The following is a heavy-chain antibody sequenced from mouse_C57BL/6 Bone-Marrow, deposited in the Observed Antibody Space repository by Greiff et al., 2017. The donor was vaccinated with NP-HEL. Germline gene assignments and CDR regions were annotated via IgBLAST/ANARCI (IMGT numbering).Heavy chain of an antibody. Sequence: EVMLVESGGGLVKPGGSLKLSCAASGFTFSDYGMHWVRQAPEKGLEWVAYISSGSSTIYYADTVKGRFTISRDNAKNTLFLQMTSLRSEDTAMYYCARGVLRWRGYFDVWGTGTTVTVSS. CDR3: ARGVLRWRGYFDV. D-gene: IGHD1-1*01. V-gene: IGHV5-17*01. CDR2: ISSGSSTI. CDR1: GFTFSDYG. J-gene: IGHJ1*03.